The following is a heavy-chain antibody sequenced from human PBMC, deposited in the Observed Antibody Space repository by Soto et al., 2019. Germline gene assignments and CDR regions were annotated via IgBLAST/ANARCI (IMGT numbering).Heavy chain of an antibody. Sequence: GGSLRLSCAASGFTFSSYAMNWVRQAPGKGLEWVSAISGSGGSTYYADSVKGRFTISRDNSKNTLYLQMNSLRAEDTAVYYCAKDLEQNYAQYFQHWGQGTLVTVSS. CDR2: ISGSGGST. V-gene: IGHV3-23*01. CDR3: AKDLEQNYAQYFQH. J-gene: IGHJ1*01. CDR1: GFTFSSYA. D-gene: IGHD1-7*01.